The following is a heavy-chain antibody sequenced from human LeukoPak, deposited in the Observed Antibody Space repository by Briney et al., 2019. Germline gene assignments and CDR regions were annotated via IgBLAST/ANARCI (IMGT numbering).Heavy chain of an antibody. Sequence: SETLSLTCNVPSDKISSYYWNWIRQPAGKGLEWVGRIFTTGTTNYSPSLKSRVTISIDRSKNQFYLSLSSVTAADTAVYYCARGVTLFGGHYMDVWGKGTTITVSS. CDR1: SDKISSYY. V-gene: IGHV4-4*07. D-gene: IGHD3-3*01. CDR2: IFTTGTT. CDR3: ARGVTLFGGHYMDV. J-gene: IGHJ6*03.